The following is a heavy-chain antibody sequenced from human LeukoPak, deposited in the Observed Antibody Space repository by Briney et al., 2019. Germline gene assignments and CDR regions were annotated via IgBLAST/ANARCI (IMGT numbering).Heavy chain of an antibody. CDR2: ISYDGSNK. V-gene: IGHV3-30-3*01. J-gene: IGHJ6*02. D-gene: IGHD2-15*01. Sequence: GRSLRLSCAASGFTFSSYAMHWVRQAPGKGLEWVAVISYDGSNKYYADSVKGRFTISRDNSKNTLYLQMNSLRAGDTAVYYCARAGDCSGGSCYSSSSHYYYYYGMDVWGQGTTVTVSS. CDR3: ARAGDCSGGSCYSSSSHYYYYYGMDV. CDR1: GFTFSSYA.